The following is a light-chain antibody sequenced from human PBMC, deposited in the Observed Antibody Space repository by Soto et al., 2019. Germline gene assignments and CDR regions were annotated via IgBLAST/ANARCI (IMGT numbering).Light chain of an antibody. CDR3: QQANSFPLT. J-gene: IGKJ4*01. CDR1: QDIRSW. CDR2: AAT. V-gene: IGKV1-12*01. Sequence: DIQMTQAPSHVSASVGDRVSITCRGSQDIRSWLAWYQQRPGKAPKLLIYAATILQSGVPSRFSGSGSGTAFTLTISNLQPEDFASYFCQQANSFPLTFGGGTKVDIK.